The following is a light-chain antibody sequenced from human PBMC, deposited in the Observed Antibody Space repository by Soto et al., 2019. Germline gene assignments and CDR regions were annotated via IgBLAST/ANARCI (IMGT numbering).Light chain of an antibody. V-gene: IGKV3-20*01. CDR1: QSVSSSY. Sequence: EIVLTQSPGTLSLSPGERATLSCRASQSVSSSYLAWYQQKPGQAPRLLIYDASSRATGIPDSFSGSGAGTDITLTISRLEPEDVAVYYCQQYGSSPPRTFGGGTKVEIK. CDR3: QQYGSSPPRT. CDR2: DAS. J-gene: IGKJ4*01.